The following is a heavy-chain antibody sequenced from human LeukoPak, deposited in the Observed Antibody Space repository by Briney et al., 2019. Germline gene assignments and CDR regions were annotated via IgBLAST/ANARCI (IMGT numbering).Heavy chain of an antibody. CDR1: GGSISSSNW. J-gene: IGHJ4*02. V-gene: IGHV4-4*02. CDR2: IYHSGST. Sequence: KPSGTLSLTCAVSGGSISSSNWWSWVRQPPGKGLEWIGEIYHSGSTSYNPSLKSRVTISVDKHKNQFSLKLSSVTAADTAVYYCASVDTTMVTFDYWGQGTLVTVSS. D-gene: IGHD5-18*01. CDR3: ASVDTTMVTFDY.